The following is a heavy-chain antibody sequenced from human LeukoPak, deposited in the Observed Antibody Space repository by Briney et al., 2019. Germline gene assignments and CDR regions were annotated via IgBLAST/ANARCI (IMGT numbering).Heavy chain of an antibody. CDR2: ISSSGSAT. J-gene: IGHJ3*02. D-gene: IGHD1-26*01. CDR1: GFAVSDYY. Sequence: GGSLRLSCAASGFAVSDYYMTWIRQAPGKGLEWLSYISSSGSATYYADSVKGRFTISRDNAKNSLYLQVNSLRAEDTAVYYCARDVGATTSAAFDIWGQGTMVTVSS. CDR3: ARDVGATTSAAFDI. V-gene: IGHV3-11*01.